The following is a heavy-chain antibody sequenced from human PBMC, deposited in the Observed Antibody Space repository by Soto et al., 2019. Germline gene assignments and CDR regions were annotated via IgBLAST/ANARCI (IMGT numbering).Heavy chain of an antibody. D-gene: IGHD2-21*02. CDR1: ARSFSGYY. J-gene: IGHJ4*02. CDR3: AGSPKSSDFPYYFDF. V-gene: IGHV4-34*12. Sequence: SETLSLTCSVYARSFSGYYWSWIRQSPGKGLEWIGEVIHTGGTNYNPSLKGRVTISVDTSKNQFSLNLRSVTAADTAVSYCAGSPKSSDFPYYFDFWGQGSQGTVSS. CDR2: VIHTGGT.